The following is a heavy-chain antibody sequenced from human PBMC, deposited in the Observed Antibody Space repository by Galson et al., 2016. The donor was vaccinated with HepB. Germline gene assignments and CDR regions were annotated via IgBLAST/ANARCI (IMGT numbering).Heavy chain of an antibody. V-gene: IGHV3-30*18. Sequence: SLRLSCAASGFSFKNYGMHWVRQAPGKGLEWVAGTSFDGANKYYRHSVKGRLTISRDNSENTLYLQMNSVRVDDTAVYYCAKEEGTTLTKNFFDVWGQGSLATVSS. D-gene: IGHD4-17*01. J-gene: IGHJ4*02. CDR1: GFSFKNYG. CDR2: TSFDGANK. CDR3: AKEEGTTLTKNFFDV.